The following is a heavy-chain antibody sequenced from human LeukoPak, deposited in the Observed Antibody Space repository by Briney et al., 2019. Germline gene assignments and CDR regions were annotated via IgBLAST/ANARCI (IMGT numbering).Heavy chain of an antibody. V-gene: IGHV3-30*04. D-gene: IGHD2-15*01. CDR3: ARVGRRSTYYYYMDV. Sequence: PGRSLRLSCAASGFTFSNYAMHWVRQAPGKVLEWMSVISYDGRNKYFADSVKGRFTLSRDNSKNTLYLQMNSLRAEDTAVYYCARVGRRSTYYYYMDVWGKGTTVTVSS. J-gene: IGHJ6*03. CDR1: GFTFSNYA. CDR2: ISYDGRNK.